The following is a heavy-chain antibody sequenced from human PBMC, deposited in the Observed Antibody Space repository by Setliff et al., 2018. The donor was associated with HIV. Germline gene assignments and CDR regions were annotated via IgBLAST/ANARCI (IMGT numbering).Heavy chain of an antibody. V-gene: IGHV1-46*01. D-gene: IGHD6-19*01. J-gene: IGHJ4*01. Sequence: ASVKVSCKASGYTFTSYPMHWVRQAPGQGLEWMGVINTSGGSAGYAEKFRGRVTMTRDTSTNAVYIDLRNLRSEDTAVYYCARNQGDASGWYAGDYWGHGTRVTVSS. CDR3: ARNQGDASGWYAGDY. CDR1: GYTFTSYP. CDR2: INTSGGSA.